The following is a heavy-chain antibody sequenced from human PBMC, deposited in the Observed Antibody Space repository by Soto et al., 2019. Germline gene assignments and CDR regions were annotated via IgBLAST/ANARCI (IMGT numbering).Heavy chain of an antibody. CDR3: ATVVVPAAMESVTPRYYYGMDV. CDR2: INPSGGST. CDR1: GYTFTSYY. J-gene: IGHJ6*02. D-gene: IGHD2-2*01. Sequence: GASVKVSCKASGYTFTSYYMHWVRQAPGQGLEWMGIINPSGGSTSYAQKFQGRVTMTRDTSTSTVYMELSSLRSEDTAVYYCATVVVPAAMESVTPRYYYGMDVWGQGTTVTAP. V-gene: IGHV1-46*01.